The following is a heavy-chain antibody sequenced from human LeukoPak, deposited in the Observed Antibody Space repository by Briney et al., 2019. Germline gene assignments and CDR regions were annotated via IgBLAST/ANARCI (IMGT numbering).Heavy chain of an antibody. CDR2: VRPEGTTT. J-gene: IGHJ4*02. CDR1: GFTFSTYW. CDR3: ARDLDWILFDY. D-gene: IGHD3-9*01. V-gene: IGHV3-74*03. Sequence: GSLRLSCAASGFTFSTYWMHWVRQAPGKGVVWASRVRPEGTTTAYADSVKGRFTISRDNAKNTLFLQMNSLSAEDTAVYYCARDLDWILFDYWGQGTLVTVSS.